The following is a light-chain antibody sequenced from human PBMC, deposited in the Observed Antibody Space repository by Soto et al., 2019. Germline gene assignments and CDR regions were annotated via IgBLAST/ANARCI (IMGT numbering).Light chain of an antibody. CDR2: GAS. J-gene: IGKJ2*01. CDR3: HQYNSWYT. CDR1: QNVGNN. Sequence: EVLMTQSPATLSVSPGKRAILSCRASQNVGNNLAWYQQKPGQAPRLLIYGASTRATGIPARFSGSGSGTFFSLTISSLQSEDFAVYYCHQYNSWYTFGQGTKLEIK. V-gene: IGKV3-15*01.